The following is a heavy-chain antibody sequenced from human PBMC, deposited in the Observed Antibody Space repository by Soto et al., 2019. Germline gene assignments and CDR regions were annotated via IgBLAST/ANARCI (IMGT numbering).Heavy chain of an antibody. CDR1: GFTFSSYA. Sequence: LRLSCAASGFTFSSYAMHWVRQAPGKGLEWVAVISYDGSNKYYADSVKGRFTISRDNSKNTLYLQMNSLRAEDTAVYYCARAFGIAARPGADYFDYWGQGTLVTVSS. CDR3: ARAFGIAARPGADYFDY. CDR2: ISYDGSNK. D-gene: IGHD6-6*01. V-gene: IGHV3-30-3*01. J-gene: IGHJ4*02.